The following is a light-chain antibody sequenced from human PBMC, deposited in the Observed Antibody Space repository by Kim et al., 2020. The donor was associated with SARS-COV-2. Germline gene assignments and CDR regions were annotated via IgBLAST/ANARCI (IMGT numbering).Light chain of an antibody. CDR1: QTVYSSS. V-gene: IGKV3-20*01. Sequence: SPGYRATPSCRARQTVYSSSLAWYQQRPGQAPRLLIYTASTRATGIPDRFSGGGSGTDFTLTISSLEPEDFGVYSCHQSASSPLTFGQGTRLEIK. CDR3: HQSASSPLT. CDR2: TAS. J-gene: IGKJ5*01.